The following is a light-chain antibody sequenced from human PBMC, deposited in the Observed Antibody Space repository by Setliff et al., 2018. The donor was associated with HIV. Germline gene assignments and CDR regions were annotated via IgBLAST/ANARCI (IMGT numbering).Light chain of an antibody. V-gene: IGLV2-14*01. CDR3: SSYTSSSTYVV. CDR2: EVN. CDR1: SSDVGGYNY. J-gene: IGLJ2*01. Sequence: QSALTQPASVSGSPGQSITLSCTGTSSDVGGYNYVSWYQQHPGKAPKLIIYEVNNRPSGVSNRFSGSKSGNTASLTISRLQAEDEADYYCSSYTSSSTYVVFGGGA.